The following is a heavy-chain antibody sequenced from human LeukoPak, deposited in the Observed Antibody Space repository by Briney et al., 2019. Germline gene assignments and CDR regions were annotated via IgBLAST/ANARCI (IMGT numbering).Heavy chain of an antibody. J-gene: IGHJ4*02. CDR3: ARGYRNAWPFDY. Sequence: GGSLRLPCAASGFTFSSYWMTWVRQAPGKGLEWVANIKEDGNEKYYVGSVRGRFTISRDNAENSLFLQMNSLRAEDTAVYYCARGYRNAWPFDYWGQGTLVTVSS. CDR1: GFTFSSYW. CDR2: IKEDGNEK. D-gene: IGHD6-19*01. V-gene: IGHV3-7*03.